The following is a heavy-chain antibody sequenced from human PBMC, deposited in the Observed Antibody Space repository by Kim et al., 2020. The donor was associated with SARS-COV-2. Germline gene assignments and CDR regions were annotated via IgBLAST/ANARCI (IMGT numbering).Heavy chain of an antibody. CDR1: GLTFRNYG. J-gene: IGHJ5*02. D-gene: IGHD2-2*01. V-gene: IGHV3-30*18. CDR2: ISYDGTIQ. CDR3: AKGPIAVVSGGKMWLDP. Sequence: GGSLRLSCAASGLTFRNYGMHWVRQAPGKGLEWVADISYDGTIQYYGDSVEGRFTISRDKSKNTLYLQMNSLRLEDTAVYYCAKGPIAVVSGGKMWLDPWGQGTLVTVSS.